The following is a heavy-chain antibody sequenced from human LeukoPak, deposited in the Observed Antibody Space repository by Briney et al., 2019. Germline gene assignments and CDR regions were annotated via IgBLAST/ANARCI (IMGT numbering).Heavy chain of an antibody. J-gene: IGHJ3*02. CDR3: ARDVLGSRYSSLPFISNAFDI. Sequence: GGSLRLSCAASGFTFSSYWMSWVRQAPGKGLEWVANIKQDGSEKYYVDSVKGRLTISRDNAKNSLYLQMNSLRAEDTAVYYCARDVLGSRYSSLPFISNAFDIWGQGTMVTVSS. CDR1: GFTFSSYW. D-gene: IGHD6-13*01. V-gene: IGHV3-7*01. CDR2: IKQDGSEK.